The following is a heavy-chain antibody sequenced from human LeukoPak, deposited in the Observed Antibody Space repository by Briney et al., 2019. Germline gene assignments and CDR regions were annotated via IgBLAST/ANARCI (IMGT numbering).Heavy chain of an antibody. Sequence: GGSLRLSCDTSGSTFSTYGIHWVRQAPGKGLEWVAFIQYDGTTKYNADSVKGRFTISRDNSKNTLFLQMSNLRAEDTAMYYCAKDRGYYGSGSPFDYWGQGTLVTVSS. CDR1: GSTFSTYG. V-gene: IGHV3-30*02. J-gene: IGHJ4*02. CDR3: AKDRGYYGSGSPFDY. D-gene: IGHD3-10*01. CDR2: IQYDGTTK.